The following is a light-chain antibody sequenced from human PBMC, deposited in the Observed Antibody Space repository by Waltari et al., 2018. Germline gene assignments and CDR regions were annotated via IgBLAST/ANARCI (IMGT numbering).Light chain of an antibody. CDR3: QAWDNNFVI. J-gene: IGLJ2*01. CDR2: QDK. V-gene: IGLV3-1*01. CDR1: RLGTRY. Sequence: SSDLTQSPSVSVSPGQTARIACSGERLGTRYVSWYQQKPGQSPLLVIYQDKKRPSGIPERFSGSNSGNTATLTINGTQTLDEAEYFCQAWDNNFVIFGGGTKLTVL.